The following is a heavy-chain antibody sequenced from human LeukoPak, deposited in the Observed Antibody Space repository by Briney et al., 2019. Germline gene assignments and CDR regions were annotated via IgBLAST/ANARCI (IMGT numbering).Heavy chain of an antibody. J-gene: IGHJ4*02. D-gene: IGHD6-19*01. CDR3: ARHGLATIVF. CDR1: GGSISSSSYY. CDR2: IYYSGST. V-gene: IGHV4-39*01. Sequence: SETLSLTCTVSGGSISSSSYYWGWIRQPPGKGLEWIGSIYYSGSTYYNPSLKSRVTISGDTSKNQFSLKLSSVSAADTAVYYCARHGLATIVFWSQGSLVTVSS.